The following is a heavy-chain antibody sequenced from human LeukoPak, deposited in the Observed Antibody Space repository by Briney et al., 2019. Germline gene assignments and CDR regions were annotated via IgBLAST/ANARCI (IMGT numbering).Heavy chain of an antibody. V-gene: IGHV1-2*02. J-gene: IGHJ4*02. CDR1: GYTFTGYY. CDR3: ARDGELTGDKAFDY. CDR2: INPNSGGT. Sequence: GASVTVSCTASGYTFTGYYMHWVRQAPGQGLEWMGWINPNSGGTNYAQKFQGRVTMTRDTSISTAYMELSRLRSDDTAVYYCARDGELTGDKAFDYWGQGTLVTVSS. D-gene: IGHD7-27*01.